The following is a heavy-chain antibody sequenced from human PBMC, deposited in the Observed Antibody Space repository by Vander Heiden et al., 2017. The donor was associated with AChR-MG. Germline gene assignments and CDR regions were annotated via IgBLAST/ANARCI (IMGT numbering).Heavy chain of an antibody. CDR2: ISYDGSNK. D-gene: IGHD6-19*01. Sequence: QVQLVESGGGVVQPGRSLRLPCAASGLPFSSYAMHWVRQAPGKGLEWVAVISYDGSNKYYADSVKGRFTISRDNSKNTLYLQMNSLRAEDTAVYYCARDDQWLGPYYYYYMDVWGKGTTVTVSS. J-gene: IGHJ6*03. CDR1: GLPFSSYA. CDR3: ARDDQWLGPYYYYYMDV. V-gene: IGHV3-30-3*01.